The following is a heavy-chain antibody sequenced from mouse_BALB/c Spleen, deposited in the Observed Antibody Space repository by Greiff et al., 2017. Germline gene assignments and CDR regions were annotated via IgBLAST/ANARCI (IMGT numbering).Heavy chain of an antibody. CDR3: ARWRSYDWYFDV. V-gene: IGHV1-9*01. Sequence: VKVVECGAELMKPGASVKISCKATGYTFSSYWIEWVKQRPGHGLEWIGEILPGSGSTNYNEKFKGKATFTADTSSNTAYMQLSSLTSEDSAVYYCARWRSYDWYFDVWGAGTTVTVSS. J-gene: IGHJ1*01. D-gene: IGHD1-1*01. CDR1: GYTFSSYW. CDR2: ILPGSGST.